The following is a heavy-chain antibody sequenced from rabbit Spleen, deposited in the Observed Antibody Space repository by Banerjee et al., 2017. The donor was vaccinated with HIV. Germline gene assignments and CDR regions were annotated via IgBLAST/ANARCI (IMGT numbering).Heavy chain of an antibody. J-gene: IGHJ4*01. CDR2: IDPVFGKS. V-gene: IGHV1S47*01. CDR1: GFSFISSYD. Sequence: QEQLVESGGGLVKPGASLTLICTASGFSFISSYDMSWVRQAPGKGLEWIGYIDPVFGKSYYANWVNGRFTISSHNAQNTLYLQLNSLAAADTATYFCGRSPGTDSDGYINLWGQGTLVTVS. D-gene: IGHD3-1*01. CDR3: GRSPGTDSDGYINL.